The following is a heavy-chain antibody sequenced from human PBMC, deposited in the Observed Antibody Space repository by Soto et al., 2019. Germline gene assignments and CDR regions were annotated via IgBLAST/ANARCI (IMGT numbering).Heavy chain of an antibody. CDR1: GFTFSSYA. Sequence: EVQLLESGGGLVQPGGSLRLSCAASGFTFSSYAMSWVRQAPGKGLEWVSAISGSGGSTYYADSVKGRFTISRDNSKNTLYLQMNSLRAEDTAVYYCAKVGCSSTSCYNDAFDIWGQGTMVTVSS. D-gene: IGHD2-2*01. CDR2: ISGSGGST. J-gene: IGHJ3*02. V-gene: IGHV3-23*01. CDR3: AKVGCSSTSCYNDAFDI.